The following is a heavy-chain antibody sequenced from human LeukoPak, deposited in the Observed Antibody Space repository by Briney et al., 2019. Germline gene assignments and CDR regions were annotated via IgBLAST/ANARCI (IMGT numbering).Heavy chain of an antibody. Sequence: PGGSLRLSCAASGFTFSNYGIHWVRQAPGKGLEWVAVISYDGTKKFYADSVKGRFTISRDNPKNTLHLQMNSLRAEDTAVYYCAKRLYGSGGYYQFDYWGQGTLVTVSS. D-gene: IGHD3-10*01. CDR1: GFTFSNYG. J-gene: IGHJ4*02. CDR3: AKRLYGSGGYYQFDY. V-gene: IGHV3-30*18. CDR2: ISYDGTKK.